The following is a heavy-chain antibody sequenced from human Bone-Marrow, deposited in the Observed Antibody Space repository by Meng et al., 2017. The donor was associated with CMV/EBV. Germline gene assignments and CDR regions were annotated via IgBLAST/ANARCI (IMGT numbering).Heavy chain of an antibody. CDR2: IYYSGRT. V-gene: IGHV4-61*01. D-gene: IGHD2-2*01. J-gene: IGHJ4*02. CDR3: ASGRLPAASVDY. Sequence: TVSGGSVSSGSYYWSWIRQPPGKGLEWIGYIYYSGRTNDNPSLKSRVTISVDTSKNQFSLKLSSVTAADTAVYYCASGRLPAASVDYWGQGTLVTVSS. CDR1: GGSVSSGSYY.